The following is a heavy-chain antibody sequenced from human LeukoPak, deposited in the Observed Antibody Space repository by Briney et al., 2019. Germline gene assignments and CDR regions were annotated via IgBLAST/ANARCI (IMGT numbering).Heavy chain of an antibody. CDR1: GFIFSSYW. V-gene: IGHV3-74*03. J-gene: IGHJ4*02. CDR2: INGDGTST. CDR3: TSQWHTPSDY. D-gene: IGHD6-19*01. Sequence: GGTLRLSCAASGFIFSSYWMHWVRQKPGEGPLWLSRINGDGTSTAYSHSVQGRFIISRDNAKNTLYLQMNSLRVDDKAVYYCTSQWHTPSDYWGLGTLVTVSS.